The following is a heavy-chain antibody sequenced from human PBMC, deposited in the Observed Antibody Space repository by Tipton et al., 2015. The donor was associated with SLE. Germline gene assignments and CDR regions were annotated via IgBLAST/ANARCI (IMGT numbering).Heavy chain of an antibody. CDR1: GYPISRYSYF. CDR3: AREKWDINPGNFDF. V-gene: IGHV4-61*09. J-gene: IGHJ3*01. D-gene: IGHD1-26*01. Sequence: TLSLTCTVSGYPISRYSYFWVWIRRPVGKGLAWIGHIDTRVFTNSRTSLKSRVTIASDTSKNQYSLKVTSVTAAETAVYFCAREKWDINPGNFDFWGQGATVIVSS. CDR2: IDTRVFT.